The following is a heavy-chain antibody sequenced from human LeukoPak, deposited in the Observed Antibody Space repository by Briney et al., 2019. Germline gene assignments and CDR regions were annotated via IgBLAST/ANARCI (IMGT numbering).Heavy chain of an antibody. CDR2: ISGSGGST. Sequence: GGTLRLSCAASGFTFSSYGMSWVRQAPGKGLEWVSAISGSGGSTYYADSVKGRFTISRDNSKDTLYLQMNSLRAEDTAVYYCAKDSGHYSSGWSNWGQGTLVTVSS. V-gene: IGHV3-23*01. D-gene: IGHD6-19*01. CDR1: GFTFSSYG. CDR3: AKDSGHYSSGWSN. J-gene: IGHJ4*02.